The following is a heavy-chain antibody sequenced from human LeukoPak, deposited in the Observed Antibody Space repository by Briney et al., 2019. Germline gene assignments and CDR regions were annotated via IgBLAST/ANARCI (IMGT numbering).Heavy chain of an antibody. CDR1: GFTFSSHG. Sequence: GGSLRLSCAASGFTFSSHGMHWVRQAPGKGLEWVAFIRYDGSNKYYADSVKGRFTISRDNSKNTLYLQMNSLRAEDTAVYYCAKTDKGYYDSSGWTWWGQGTLVTVSS. CDR2: IRYDGSNK. CDR3: AKTDKGYYDSSGWTW. J-gene: IGHJ4*02. D-gene: IGHD3-22*01. V-gene: IGHV3-30*02.